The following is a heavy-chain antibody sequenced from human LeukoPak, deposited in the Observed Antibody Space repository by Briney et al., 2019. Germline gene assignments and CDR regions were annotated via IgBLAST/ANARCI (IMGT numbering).Heavy chain of an antibody. D-gene: IGHD3-22*01. J-gene: IGHJ4*02. Sequence: GESLKISCKGSGYSFTSYWIGWVRQMPGKGLEWMGIIYPGDSDTRYSPSFQGQVTISADKSISTAYLQWSSLKASDTAMYYCARRVDQYYYDSSGSIKGGYLDYWGQGTLVTVSS. CDR1: GYSFTSYW. V-gene: IGHV5-51*01. CDR2: IYPGDSDT. CDR3: ARRVDQYYYDSSGSIKGGYLDY.